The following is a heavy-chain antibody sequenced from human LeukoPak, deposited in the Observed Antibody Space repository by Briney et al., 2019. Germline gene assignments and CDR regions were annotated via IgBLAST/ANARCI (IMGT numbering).Heavy chain of an antibody. V-gene: IGHV1-69*13. D-gene: IGHD6-13*01. CDR3: ARDSSQQGPRSPYYYYGMDV. J-gene: IGHJ6*02. CDR1: GGTFISYA. Sequence: SVRVSFKASGGTFISYAISWVRQAPGQGLEWMGGIIPIFGTANYAQKFQGRVTITADESTSTTYMELSSLRSEDTAVYYCARDSSQQGPRSPYYYYGMDVWGQGTTVTVSS. CDR2: IIPIFGTA.